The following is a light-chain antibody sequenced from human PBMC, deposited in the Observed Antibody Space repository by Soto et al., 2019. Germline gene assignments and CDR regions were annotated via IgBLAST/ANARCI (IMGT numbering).Light chain of an antibody. V-gene: IGKV1-5*03. Sequence: DIPMTQSPSTLSASVGDRVTITCRASQSISSWLAWYQQKPGKAPKLLLYKASDLVSGVPSRFSGSGSGTEFTLTISSLRPDDFGIYYCQQANRFPLTFGGGTKVEIK. J-gene: IGKJ4*01. CDR3: QQANRFPLT. CDR1: QSISSW. CDR2: KAS.